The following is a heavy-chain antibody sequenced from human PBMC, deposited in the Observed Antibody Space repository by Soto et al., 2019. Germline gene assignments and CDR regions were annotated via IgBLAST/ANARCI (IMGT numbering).Heavy chain of an antibody. CDR2: ISSSSSYT. CDR1: GFTFSDYY. D-gene: IGHD6-6*01. J-gene: IGHJ5*02. V-gene: IGHV3-11*06. Sequence: GGSLRLSCAASGFTFSDYYMSWIRQAPGKGLEWVSYISSSSSYTNYADSVKGRFTISRDNAKNSLYLQMNSLRAEDTAVYYCAGVDCSSSSPGLWFDPWGQGTLVTVSS. CDR3: AGVDCSSSSPGLWFDP.